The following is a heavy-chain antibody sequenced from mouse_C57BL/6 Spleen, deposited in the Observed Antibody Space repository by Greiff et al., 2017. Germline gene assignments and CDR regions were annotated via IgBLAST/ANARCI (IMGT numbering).Heavy chain of an antibody. D-gene: IGHD2-1*01. CDR1: GYSFTSYY. V-gene: IGHV1-66*01. CDR3: ARSGNYEDY. Sequence: VKLVESGPELVKPGASVKISCKASGYSFTSYYIHWVKQRPGQGLEWIGWIYPGSGNTKYNEKFKGKATLTADTSSSTAYMQLSSLTSEDSAVYYCARSGNYEDYWGQGTTLTVSS. CDR2: IYPGSGNT. J-gene: IGHJ2*01.